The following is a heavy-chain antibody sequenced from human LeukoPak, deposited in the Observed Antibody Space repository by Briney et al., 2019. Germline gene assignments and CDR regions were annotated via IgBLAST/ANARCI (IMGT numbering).Heavy chain of an antibody. CDR3: ARATVGAMRGALDY. Sequence: ASVKVSCKASGYTFTSYGISWVRQAPGQGLEWMGWISAYNGNTNYAQKLQGRVTMTTDTSTSTAYMELSSLRSEDTAVYYCARATVGAMRGALDYWGQGTLVTVSS. CDR2: ISAYNGNT. D-gene: IGHD1-26*01. J-gene: IGHJ4*02. CDR1: GYTFTSYG. V-gene: IGHV1-18*01.